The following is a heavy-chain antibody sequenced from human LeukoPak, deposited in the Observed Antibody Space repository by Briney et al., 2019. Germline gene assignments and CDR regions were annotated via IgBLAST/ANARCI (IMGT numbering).Heavy chain of an antibody. J-gene: IGHJ6*02. Sequence: ASVKVSCKASGYTFTGYYMHWVRQAPGQGLEWMGWINPNSGGTNYAQKFQGRVTMTRDTSISTAYMELSRLRSDDTAVYYCARDPYGSGSPGGYYYGMDVWGQGTTVTVSS. V-gene: IGHV1-2*02. CDR3: ARDPYGSGSPGGYYYGMDV. CDR1: GYTFTGYY. D-gene: IGHD3-10*01. CDR2: INPNSGGT.